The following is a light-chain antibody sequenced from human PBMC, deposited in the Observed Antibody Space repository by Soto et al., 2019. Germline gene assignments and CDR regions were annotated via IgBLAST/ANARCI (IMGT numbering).Light chain of an antibody. CDR2: EVS. CDR3: SSYTTSSTYV. J-gene: IGLJ1*01. Sequence: QSVLTQPPSVSGSPGQSVTISCTGTSSDVASYNRVSWYQQPPGTAPKLIIYEVSNRPSGVPDRFSGSKSGNPASLTISGLQAEDEADYYCSSYTTSSTYVFGTGTKVTVL. CDR1: SSDVASYNR. V-gene: IGLV2-18*02.